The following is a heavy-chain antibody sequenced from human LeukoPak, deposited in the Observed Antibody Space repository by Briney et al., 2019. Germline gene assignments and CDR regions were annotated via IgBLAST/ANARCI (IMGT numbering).Heavy chain of an antibody. D-gene: IGHD2-2*01. V-gene: IGHV1-2*02. CDR2: INPNSGGT. CDR3: AREGVDIVVVPAAHDAFDI. J-gene: IGHJ3*02. CDR1: GYTFTGYY. Sequence: ASVKVSCKASGYTFTGYYMHWVQQAPGQGLEWMGWINPNSGGTNYAQKFQGRVTMTRDTSISTAYMELSRLRSDDTAVYYCAREGVDIVVVPAAHDAFDIWGQGTMVTVSS.